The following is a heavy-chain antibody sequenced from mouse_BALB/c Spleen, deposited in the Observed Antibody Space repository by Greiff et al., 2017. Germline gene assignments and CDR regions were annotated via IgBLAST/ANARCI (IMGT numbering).Heavy chain of an antibody. CDR2: IWTGGGT. CDR1: GFSLTSYD. Sequence: VQLQQSGPGLVAPSQSLSITCTVSGFSLTSYDISWIRQPPGKVLEWLGVIWTGGGTNYNSAFMSRLSISKDNSKSQVFLKMNSLQTDDTAIYYCVVYDYGWFAYWGQGTLVTVSA. J-gene: IGHJ3*01. D-gene: IGHD2-4*01. CDR3: VVYDYGWFAY. V-gene: IGHV2-9-2*01.